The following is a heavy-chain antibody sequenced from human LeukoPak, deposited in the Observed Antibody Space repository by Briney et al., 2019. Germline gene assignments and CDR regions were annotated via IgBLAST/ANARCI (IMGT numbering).Heavy chain of an antibody. CDR2: FDPEDGEA. V-gene: IGHV1-24*01. CDR1: GYTLTELS. D-gene: IGHD3-22*01. Sequence: GASVKVSCKVSGYTLTELSMHWVRQAPGKGLEWMGGFDPEDGEAIYAQKFQGRVTMTEDASTDTAYMELSSLRSEDTAVYYCATGQMITVDWFDPWGQGTLVTVCS. J-gene: IGHJ5*02. CDR3: ATGQMITVDWFDP.